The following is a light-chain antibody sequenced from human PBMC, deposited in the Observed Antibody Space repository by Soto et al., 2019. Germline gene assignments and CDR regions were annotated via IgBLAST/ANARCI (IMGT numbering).Light chain of an antibody. CDR1: QSVSSY. CDR3: QQRSNWPLT. CDR2: DAS. J-gene: IGKJ4*01. V-gene: IGKV3-11*01. Sequence: EIVLTQSPATLSLSPGERATLSCRASQSVSSYLAWYQQKPGQAPRLLIYDASNRATGIPVRFSGSVSATDFTLTISSLEAEDFAVYYCQQRSNWPLTFGGGTKVDIK.